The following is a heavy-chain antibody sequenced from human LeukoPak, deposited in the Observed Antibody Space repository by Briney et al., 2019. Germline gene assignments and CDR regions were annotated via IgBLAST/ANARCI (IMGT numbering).Heavy chain of an antibody. V-gene: IGHV3-30*01. CDR2: ISYDGSNK. CDR3: ARGSTRGLLRYFEWTMGSDYYYMDV. CDR1: GFTFSSYA. J-gene: IGHJ6*03. Sequence: GGSLRLSCAASGFTFSSYAMHWVRQAPGKGLEWVAVISYDGSNKYYADSVKGRFTISRDNSKNTLYLQMNSLRAEDTAVYYCARGSTRGLLRYFEWTMGSDYYYMDVWGKGTTVTVSS. D-gene: IGHD3-9*01.